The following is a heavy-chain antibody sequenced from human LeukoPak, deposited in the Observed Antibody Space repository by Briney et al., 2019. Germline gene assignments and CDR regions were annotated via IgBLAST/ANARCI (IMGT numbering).Heavy chain of an antibody. CDR3: ARPAHYGSGSYPYYFDY. V-gene: IGHV4-59*01. D-gene: IGHD3-10*01. CDR2: IYYSGST. CDR1: RGSISSYY. Sequence: PSETLSLTCTVSRGSISSYYWSWIRQPPGKGLEWIGYIYYSGSTNYNPSLKSRVTISVDTSKNQFSLKLCSVTAADTAVYYCARPAHYGSGSYPYYFDYWGQGTLVTVSS. J-gene: IGHJ4*02.